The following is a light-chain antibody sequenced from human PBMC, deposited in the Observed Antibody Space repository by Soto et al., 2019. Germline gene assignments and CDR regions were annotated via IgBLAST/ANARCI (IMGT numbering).Light chain of an antibody. CDR3: ISYTSSSTSYV. J-gene: IGLJ1*01. CDR2: EVS. CDR1: SSDVGGYNY. Sequence: QSALTQPASVSGSPGQSITISCTGTSSDVGGYNYVAWYQQHPGKVPRLMIYEVSNRPSGVSNRFSGSKSGSTASLTISGLQAEVEADYYCISYTSSSTSYVFGTGTKLTVL. V-gene: IGLV2-14*01.